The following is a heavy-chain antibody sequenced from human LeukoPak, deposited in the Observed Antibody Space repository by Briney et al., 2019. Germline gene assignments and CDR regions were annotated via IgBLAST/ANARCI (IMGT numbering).Heavy chain of an antibody. J-gene: IGHJ5*02. Sequence: GRSLRLSCTASGFNFGAYAMSWVRQAPGKGLEWVGFVTSQAFGGRIEYAASVRGRFTISRDDSKSTAYLQMNSLKTEDTAVYFCTRNGRGCSSTSCYAGRFDPWGRGTQVTVSS. CDR3: TRNGRGCSSTSCYAGRFDP. CDR2: VTSQAFGGRI. V-gene: IGHV3-49*04. CDR1: GFNFGAYA. D-gene: IGHD2-2*01.